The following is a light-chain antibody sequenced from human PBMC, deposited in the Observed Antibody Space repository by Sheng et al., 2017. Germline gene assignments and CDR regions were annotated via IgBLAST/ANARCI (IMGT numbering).Light chain of an antibody. Sequence: EIVLTQSPGTLSLSPGERATLSCRASQSVSSSYLAWYQQKPGQAPRLLIYGKSTRATGIPARFSGSGSGTDFTLTISSLQSEDFAVYYCQQYDKWPLPFGGGTKVEIK. J-gene: IGKJ4*01. CDR3: QQYDKWPLP. V-gene: IGKV3-20*01. CDR2: GKS. CDR1: QSVSSSY.